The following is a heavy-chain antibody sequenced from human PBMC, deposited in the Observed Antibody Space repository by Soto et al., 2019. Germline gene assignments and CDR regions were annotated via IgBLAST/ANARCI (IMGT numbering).Heavy chain of an antibody. D-gene: IGHD4-17*01. CDR3: ARDHLGDYGDYGLMGYYYYYMDV. J-gene: IGHJ6*03. Sequence: QVQLVQSGAEVKKPGASVKVSCKASGYTCTCYGISWVRQAPGQGLEWMGWISAYNGNTNYAQKLQGRVTMTTDTSTSTAYMELRSLRSDDTAVYYCARDHLGDYGDYGLMGYYYYYMDVWGKGTTVTVSS. CDR2: ISAYNGNT. CDR1: GYTCTCYG. V-gene: IGHV1-18*01.